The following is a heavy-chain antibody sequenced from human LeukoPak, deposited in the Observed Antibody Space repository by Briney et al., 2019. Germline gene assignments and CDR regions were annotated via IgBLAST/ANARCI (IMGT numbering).Heavy chain of an antibody. D-gene: IGHD3-3*01. Sequence: ASVKVSCTTSVYTFTTYSIIWVRQAPGQGLEWVGWISPSNGHTNYAQKLQDRVTMTTYTSTSTVYMELRSLRSDDTAVYYCAAYDFWSGYPLDPWGQGTLVTVSS. V-gene: IGHV1-18*01. J-gene: IGHJ5*02. CDR3: AAYDFWSGYPLDP. CDR1: VYTFTTYS. CDR2: ISPSNGHT.